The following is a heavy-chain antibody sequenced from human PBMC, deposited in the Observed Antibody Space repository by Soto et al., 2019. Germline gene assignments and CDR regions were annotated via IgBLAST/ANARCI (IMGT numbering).Heavy chain of an antibody. Sequence: ASVKVSCKASGYTFTSYAMHWVRQAPGQRLEWMGWINAGNGNTKYSQKFQGRVTITRDTSASTAYMELSSLRSEDTAVYYCARALERWELHHYYYYMDVWGKGTTVTVSS. CDR2: INAGNGNT. J-gene: IGHJ6*03. CDR1: GYTFTSYA. CDR3: ARALERWELHHYYYYMDV. V-gene: IGHV1-3*01. D-gene: IGHD1-26*01.